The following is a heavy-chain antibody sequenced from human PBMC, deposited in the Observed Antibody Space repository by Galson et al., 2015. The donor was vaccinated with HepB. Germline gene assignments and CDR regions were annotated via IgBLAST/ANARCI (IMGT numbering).Heavy chain of an antibody. CDR2: VRSKPNNYAT. D-gene: IGHD3-3*01. CDR3: TRRDDFWSGSSDF. V-gene: IGHV3-73*01. Sequence: SLRLSCAASGFTFSGSSVHWVRQASGKGLEWVGRVRSKPNNYATAYAASVKGRFIISRDDSKNTAYLQMNSLKIEDTAVYYCTRRDDFWSGSSDFWGQGTLVTVSS. J-gene: IGHJ4*02. CDR1: GFTFSGSS.